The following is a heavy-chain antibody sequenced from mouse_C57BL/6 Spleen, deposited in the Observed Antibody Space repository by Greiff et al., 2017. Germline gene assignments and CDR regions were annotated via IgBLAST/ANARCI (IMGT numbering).Heavy chain of an antibody. D-gene: IGHD2-4*01. V-gene: IGHV1-53*01. CDR1: GYTFTSYW. CDR3: SREGIYYDYPLYY. Sequence: QVQLQQPGTELVKPGASVKLSCKASGYTFTSYWMHWVKQRPGQGREWIGNINPSHGGTNYNEKFKSKATLTVDKSSSTAYMQLISLTSDDSAVYYCSREGIYYDYPLYYWGQGTTLTVSS. CDR2: INPSHGGT. J-gene: IGHJ2*01.